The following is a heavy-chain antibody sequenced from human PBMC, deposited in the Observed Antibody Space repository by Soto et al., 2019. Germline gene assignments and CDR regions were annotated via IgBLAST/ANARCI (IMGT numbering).Heavy chain of an antibody. J-gene: IGHJ4*02. CDR3: ARDRLLWFGELSYYFDY. V-gene: IGHV3-30-3*01. D-gene: IGHD3-10*01. CDR2: ISYDGSNK. CDR1: GFTFSSYA. Sequence: PGGSLGLSCAASGFTFSSYAMCWVRQAPEKGLEWVAVISYDGSNKYYADSVKGRFTISRDNSKNTLYLQMNSLRAEDTAVYYCARDRLLWFGELSYYFDYWGQGTLVTVSS.